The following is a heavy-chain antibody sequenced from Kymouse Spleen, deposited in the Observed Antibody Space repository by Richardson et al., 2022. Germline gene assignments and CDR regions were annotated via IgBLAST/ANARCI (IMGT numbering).Heavy chain of an antibody. CDR1: GFTVSSNY. D-gene: IGHD1-7*01. CDR3: ARASITGTYAFDI. J-gene: IGHJ3*02. Sequence: EVQLVESGGGLIQPGGSLRLSCAASGFTVSSNYMSWVRQAPGKGLEWVSVIYSGGSTYYADSVKGRFTISRDNSKNTLYLQMNSLRAEDTAVYYCARASITGTYAFDIWGQGTMVTVSS. CDR2: IYSGGST. V-gene: IGHV3-53*01.